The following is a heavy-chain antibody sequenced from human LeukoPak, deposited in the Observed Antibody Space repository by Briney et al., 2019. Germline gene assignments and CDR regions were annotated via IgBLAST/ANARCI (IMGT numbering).Heavy chain of an antibody. V-gene: IGHV1-18*01. J-gene: IGHJ3*02. D-gene: IGHD3-10*01. Sequence: ASVKVSCKVSGYTLTELSMHWVRQAPGQGLEWMGWISAYNGNTNYAQKLQGRVTMTTDTSTSTAYMELRSLRSDDTAVYYCARFRVGALDAFDIWGQGTMVTVSS. CDR1: GYTLTELS. CDR2: ISAYNGNT. CDR3: ARFRVGALDAFDI.